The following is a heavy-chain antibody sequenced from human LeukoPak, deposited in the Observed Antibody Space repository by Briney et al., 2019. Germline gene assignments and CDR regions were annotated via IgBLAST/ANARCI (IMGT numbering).Heavy chain of an antibody. CDR1: GFTFSSYA. CDR3: ARGILGWGSGWFDP. CDR2: ISYDGSNK. J-gene: IGHJ5*02. Sequence: GGSLRLSCAASGFTFSSYAMHWVRQAPGKGLEWVAVISYDGSNKYYADSVKGRFTISRDNSKNTLYLQMNSLRAEDTAVYYCARGILGWGSGWFDPWGQGTLVTVSS. D-gene: IGHD3-16*01. V-gene: IGHV3-30-3*01.